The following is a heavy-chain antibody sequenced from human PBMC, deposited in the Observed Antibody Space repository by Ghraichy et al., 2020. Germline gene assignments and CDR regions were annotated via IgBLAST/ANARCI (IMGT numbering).Heavy chain of an antibody. Sequence: SETLSLTCTVSGVSFANSFWGWIRQSPGKGLEVIANTFSRGGTNYSPSLTSRATISVDTSKNQVSLKLTSLTPADTAIYYCARVEFTRGVEYYFDVWGQGTLVTVSS. V-gene: IGHV4-59*01. J-gene: IGHJ4*02. CDR2: TFSRGGT. D-gene: IGHD1-1*01. CDR1: GVSFANSF. CDR3: ARVEFTRGVEYYFDV.